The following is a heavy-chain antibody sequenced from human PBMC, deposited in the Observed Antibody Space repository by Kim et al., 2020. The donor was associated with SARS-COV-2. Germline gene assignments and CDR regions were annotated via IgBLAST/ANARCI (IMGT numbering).Heavy chain of an antibody. CDR1: GYTFTSYA. V-gene: IGHV1-3*01. CDR2: INAGNGNT. CDR3: ARDLDCSSTSCYGYWYFDL. Sequence: ASVKVSCKASGYTFTSYAMHWVRQAPGQRLEWMGWINAGNGNTKYSQKFQGRVTITRDTSASTAYMELSSLRSEDTAVYYCARDLDCSSTSCYGYWYFDLWGRGTLVTVSS. D-gene: IGHD2-2*01. J-gene: IGHJ2*01.